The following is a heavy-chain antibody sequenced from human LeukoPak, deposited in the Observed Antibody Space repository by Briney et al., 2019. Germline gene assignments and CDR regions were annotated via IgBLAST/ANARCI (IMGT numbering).Heavy chain of an antibody. J-gene: IGHJ4*02. D-gene: IGHD3-3*01. CDR3: ARDVRGRNYDFWSGYYPAHFDY. CDR1: GYTFTSYG. Sequence: GASVKVSCKASGYTFTSYGISWVRQAPGQGLEWMGWISAYNGNTNYAQKLQGRVTMTTDTSTSTAYMELRSLRSDDTAVYYCARDVRGRNYDFWSGYYPAHFDYWGQGTLVTVSS. V-gene: IGHV1-18*01. CDR2: ISAYNGNT.